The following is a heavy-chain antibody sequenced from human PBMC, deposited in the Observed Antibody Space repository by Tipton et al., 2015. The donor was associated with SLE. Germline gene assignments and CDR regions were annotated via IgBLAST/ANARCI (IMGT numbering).Heavy chain of an antibody. Sequence: RSLRLSCVASGFTFSGHAMHWVRQAPGKGLEWVGVISYDGTNEYHADSVKGRFTISRDNSKNTLDLQMNSLRPDDTAVYYCVRGLHLYGSGKTDAFDIWGQGTQVTVSS. J-gene: IGHJ4*02. V-gene: IGHV3-30*04. CDR1: GFTFSGHA. CDR2: ISYDGTNE. CDR3: VRGLHLYGSGKTDAFDI. D-gene: IGHD3-10*01.